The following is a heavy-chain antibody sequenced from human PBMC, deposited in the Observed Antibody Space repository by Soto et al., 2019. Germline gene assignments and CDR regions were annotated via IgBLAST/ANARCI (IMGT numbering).Heavy chain of an antibody. CDR3: ARWLRYPGAFDI. CDR1: GGSIRSHY. Sequence: QVQLQESGPGLVKPSETLSLTCTVSGGSIRSHYWSWIRQPPGKGLEWIGYVYYSGSTNYNPSLKSRVTISVDTSKNQFSLKLRSVTAADTAVYYCARWLRYPGAFDIWGQGTMVTVSS. D-gene: IGHD5-18*01. V-gene: IGHV4-59*11. CDR2: VYYSGST. J-gene: IGHJ3*02.